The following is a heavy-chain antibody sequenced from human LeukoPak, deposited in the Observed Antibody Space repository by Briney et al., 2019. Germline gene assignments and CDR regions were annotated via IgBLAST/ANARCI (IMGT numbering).Heavy chain of an antibody. CDR3: ARDGFGELLGEVFDY. J-gene: IGHJ4*02. CDR1: GFTFSRYW. CDR2: IKQDGSEK. Sequence: GGSLRLSCAASGFTFSRYWMSGVRQAPGKGLEWVANIKQDGSEKYYVDSVKGRFTISRDHAKNSLYLQMNSQRAEDTGVYYCARDGFGELLGEVFDYWGQGTLATVSS. D-gene: IGHD3-10*01. V-gene: IGHV3-7*03.